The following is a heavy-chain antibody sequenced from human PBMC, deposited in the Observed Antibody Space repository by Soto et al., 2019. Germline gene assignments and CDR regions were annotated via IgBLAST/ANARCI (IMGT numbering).Heavy chain of an antibody. D-gene: IGHD3-22*01. CDR3: ARRSYSSGYYYTSDGMDV. Sequence: QLQLQESGPGLVKPSETLSLTCTVSGGSISSSSYYWGWIRQPPGKGLEWIGSIYYSGSTYSNPSLKSRVTISVDTSKNQFSLKLSSVTAADTAVYYCARRSYSSGYYYTSDGMDVWGQGTTVTVSS. J-gene: IGHJ6*02. CDR2: IYYSGST. CDR1: GGSISSSSYY. V-gene: IGHV4-39*01.